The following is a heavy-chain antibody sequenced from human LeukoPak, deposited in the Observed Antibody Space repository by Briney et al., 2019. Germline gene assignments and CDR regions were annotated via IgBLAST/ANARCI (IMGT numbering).Heavy chain of an antibody. CDR3: ARLLSSSWDY. CDR1: GGSISSGGYY. V-gene: IGHV4-31*03. J-gene: IGHJ4*02. D-gene: IGHD6-13*01. Sequence: SETLSLTCTVSGGSISSGGYYWSWIRQHPGKGLEWIGYIYYSGSTYYNPSLKSRVTISVDTSKNQFSLKLSSVTAADTAVYYYARLLSSSWDYWGQGTLVTVSS. CDR2: IYYSGST.